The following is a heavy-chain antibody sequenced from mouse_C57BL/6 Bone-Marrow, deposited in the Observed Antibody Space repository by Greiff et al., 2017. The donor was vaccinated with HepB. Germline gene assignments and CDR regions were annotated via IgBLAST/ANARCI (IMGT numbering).Heavy chain of an antibody. D-gene: IGHD2-4*01. CDR3: ARGNYDYDEGGYFDY. CDR2: INPGSGGT. J-gene: IGHJ2*01. CDR1: GYAFTNYL. Sequence: QVQLQQSGAELVRPGPSVKVSCKASGYAFTNYLIEWVKQRPGQGLEWIGVINPGSGGTNYNEKFKGKATLTADKSSSTAYMQLSSLTSEDSAVYFCARGNYDYDEGGYFDYWGQGTTLTVSS. V-gene: IGHV1-54*01.